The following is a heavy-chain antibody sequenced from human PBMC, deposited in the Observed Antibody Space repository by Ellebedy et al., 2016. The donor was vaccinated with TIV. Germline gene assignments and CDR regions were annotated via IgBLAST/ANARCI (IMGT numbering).Heavy chain of an antibody. Sequence: GESLKISCKGSGYSFTSYWISWVRQMPGKGLEWMGRIDPSDSYTNYSPSFQGHVTISADKSISTAYLQWSSLKASDTAMYYCASTWDTYDSSGSPDYWGQGTLVTVSS. V-gene: IGHV5-10-1*01. J-gene: IGHJ4*02. CDR1: GYSFTSYW. CDR3: ASTWDTYDSSGSPDY. CDR2: IDPSDSYT. D-gene: IGHD3-22*01.